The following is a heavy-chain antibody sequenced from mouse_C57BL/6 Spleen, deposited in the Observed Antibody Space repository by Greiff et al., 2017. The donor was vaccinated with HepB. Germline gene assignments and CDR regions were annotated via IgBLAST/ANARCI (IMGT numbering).Heavy chain of an antibody. V-gene: IGHV1-47*01. CDR1: GYTFTTYP. J-gene: IGHJ1*03. Sequence: QVQLQQSGAELVKPGASVKMSCKASGYTFTTYPIEWMKQNHGKSLEWIGNFHPYNDDTKYNEKFKGKATLTVEKSSSTVYLELSRLTSDDSAVYYCARNPTNYYGSSDGYFDVWGTGTTVTVSS. D-gene: IGHD1-1*01. CDR3: ARNPTNYYGSSDGYFDV. CDR2: FHPYNDDT.